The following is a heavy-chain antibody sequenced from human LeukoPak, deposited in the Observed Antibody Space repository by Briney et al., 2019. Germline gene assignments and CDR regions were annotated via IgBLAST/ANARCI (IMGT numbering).Heavy chain of an antibody. J-gene: IGHJ6*02. CDR3: ARVIGGSGSYLGYYYYYGMDV. CDR1: GGSISSGGYS. Sequence: PSQTLSLTCAVSGGSISSGGYSWSWLRQPPGKGLEWIGYIYHSGSTYYNPSLKSRVTISVDRSKNQFSLKLSSVTAADTAVYYCARVIGGSGSYLGYYYYYGMDVWGQGTTVTVSS. D-gene: IGHD3-10*01. V-gene: IGHV4-30-2*01. CDR2: IYHSGST.